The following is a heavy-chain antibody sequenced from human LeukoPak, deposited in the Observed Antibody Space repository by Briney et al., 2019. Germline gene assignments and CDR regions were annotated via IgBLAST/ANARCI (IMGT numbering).Heavy chain of an antibody. CDR3: ARGARRYGMDV. J-gene: IGHJ6*02. Sequence: SETLSLTCTVSGGSISSYYWSWIRQPPGKGLEWIGYIYYSGSTNYNPSLKSRVTMSVDTSKNQFSLKLSSVTAADTAVYYCARGARRYGMDVWGQGTTVTVSS. CDR1: GGSISSYY. CDR2: IYYSGST. V-gene: IGHV4-59*01.